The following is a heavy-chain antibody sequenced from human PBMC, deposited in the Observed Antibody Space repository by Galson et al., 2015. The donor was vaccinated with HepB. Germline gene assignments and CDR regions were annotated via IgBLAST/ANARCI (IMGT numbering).Heavy chain of an antibody. V-gene: IGHV3-23*01. CDR2: ISGSGGNT. J-gene: IGHJ5*02. D-gene: IGHD5-12*01. CDR1: GFIFSSYA. CDR3: AKDRQWLRNNWFDP. Sequence: SLRLSCAASGFIFSSYAMSWVRQAPGKGLEWVSAISGSGGNTYFADSVKGRFTISRDNSKNTLYLHMNSLRAEDTAVYYCAKDRQWLRNNWFDPRGQGTLVTVSS.